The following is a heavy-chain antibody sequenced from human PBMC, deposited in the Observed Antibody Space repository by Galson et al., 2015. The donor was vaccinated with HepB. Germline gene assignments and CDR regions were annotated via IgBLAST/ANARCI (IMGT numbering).Heavy chain of an antibody. CDR1: GGTFSSYA. D-gene: IGHD6-13*01. J-gene: IGHJ4*02. V-gene: IGHV1-69*06. CDR3: ARMSIAAAGEPDY. Sequence: SVTVSCKASGGTFSSYAISWVRQAPGQGLEWMGGIIPIFGTANYAQKFQGRVTITADKSTSTAYMELSSLRSEDTAVYYCARMSIAAAGEPDYWGQGTLVTVSS. CDR2: IIPIFGTA.